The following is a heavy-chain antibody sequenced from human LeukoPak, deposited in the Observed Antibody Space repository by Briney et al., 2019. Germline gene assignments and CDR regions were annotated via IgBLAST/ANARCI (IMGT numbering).Heavy chain of an antibody. CDR2: ISSSGGST. J-gene: IGHJ4*02. V-gene: IGHV3-23*01. Sequence: PGGSLRLSCAASGFTFSKYGLSWVRQAPGKGLEWVSGISSSGGSTYYADSVKGRFTVSRDNSKNTLYLQMNSLRAEDTAVYYCAKDQRSIAVAGYFDYWGQGTLITVSS. D-gene: IGHD6-19*01. CDR1: GFTFSKYG. CDR3: AKDQRSIAVAGYFDY.